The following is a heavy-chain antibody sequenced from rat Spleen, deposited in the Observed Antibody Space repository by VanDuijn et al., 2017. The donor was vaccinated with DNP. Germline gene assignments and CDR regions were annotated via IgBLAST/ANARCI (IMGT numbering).Heavy chain of an antibody. Sequence: EVQLVETGGGSVQPGRSLKLSCVASGFTFSSYWMYWIRQAPGKGLEWVASINSDGGSSYYSDSVKGRFSISRDTAENTVYLQMNSLRSEDTATYYCIKGGYYYFDYWGQGVMVTVSS. CDR3: IKGGYYYFDY. V-gene: IGHV5-58*01. CDR1: GFTFSSYW. CDR2: INSDGGSS. J-gene: IGHJ2*01. D-gene: IGHD2-5*01.